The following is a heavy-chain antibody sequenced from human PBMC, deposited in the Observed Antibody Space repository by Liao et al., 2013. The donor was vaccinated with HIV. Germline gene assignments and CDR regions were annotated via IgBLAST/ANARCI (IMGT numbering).Heavy chain of an antibody. V-gene: IGHV4-4*07. Sequence: QVQLQESGPGVVKPSETLSLTCSVSGGSISSYYWSWIRQPAGKGLEWIGRIINSGSTNHNPSLKSRLTMSVDTSKNQFSLKLSSVTAADTAVYYCARGQSSSHTGGYYNMDVWGKGTPVVVSS. CDR2: IINSGST. CDR3: ARGQSSSHTGGYYNMDV. J-gene: IGHJ6*03. CDR1: GGSISSYY. D-gene: IGHD6-13*01.